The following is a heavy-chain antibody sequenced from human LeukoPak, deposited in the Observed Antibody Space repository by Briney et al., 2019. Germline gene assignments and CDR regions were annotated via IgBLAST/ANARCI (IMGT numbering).Heavy chain of an antibody. Sequence: SETLSLTCTVSGGSISSGGYYWSWIRQHPGKGLEWIGYMYDTGNTYYNPSLKSRVTISVDTSKNQFSLKLTSVTAADTAVYYCASAFSGYGLPGYWGQGTLVTVSS. D-gene: IGHD3-22*01. CDR3: ASAFSGYGLPGY. CDR1: GGSISSGGYY. J-gene: IGHJ4*02. V-gene: IGHV4-31*03. CDR2: MYDTGNT.